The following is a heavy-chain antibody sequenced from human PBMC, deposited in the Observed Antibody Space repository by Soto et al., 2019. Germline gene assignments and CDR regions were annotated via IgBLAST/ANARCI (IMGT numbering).Heavy chain of an antibody. CDR2: IWYDGSNK. CDR3: ARDRGSGWYNWFDP. Sequence: QVQLVESGGGVVQPGRSLRLSCAASGFTFSSYGMHWVRQAPGKGLEWVAVIWYDGSNKYYADSVKGRFTISRDNSKNTLYLQMNSLRAEDTAVYYCARDRGSGWYNWFDPWGQGTLVTVSS. V-gene: IGHV3-33*01. J-gene: IGHJ5*02. D-gene: IGHD6-19*01. CDR1: GFTFSSYG.